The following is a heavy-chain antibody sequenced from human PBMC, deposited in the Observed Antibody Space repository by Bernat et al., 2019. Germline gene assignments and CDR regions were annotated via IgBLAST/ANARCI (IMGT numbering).Heavy chain of an antibody. CDR2: LMQDESEK. V-gene: IGHV3-7*01. J-gene: IGHJ4*02. D-gene: IGHD3-10*01. CDR1: GFTFGTYG. Sequence: EVQLVESGGGSVQPGGSLRLSCAASGFTFGTYGMSWVRQAPGTGLEWVASLMQDESEKYYVDSVKGRFTISRDNAKNSLFLQMNSLRAEDTAVYYRSRDLYGSGDYWGQGALVTVSS. CDR3: SRDLYGSGDY.